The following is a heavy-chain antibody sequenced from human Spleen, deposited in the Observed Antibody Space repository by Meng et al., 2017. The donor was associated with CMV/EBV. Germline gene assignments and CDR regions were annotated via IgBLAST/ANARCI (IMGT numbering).Heavy chain of an antibody. V-gene: IGHV1-2*02. D-gene: IGHD3-3*01. CDR3: VLEVGAIVY. CDR1: GYSFSGYD. CDR2: VNPNNGDT. Sequence: KVSCQTSGYSFSGYDMHWVRQASGQGPEWMGWVNPNNGDTNYAPRFHGRVTMSRDTSINTAYMELMRLRSDDTAIYYCVLEVGAIVYWGQGTLVTVSS. J-gene: IGHJ4*02.